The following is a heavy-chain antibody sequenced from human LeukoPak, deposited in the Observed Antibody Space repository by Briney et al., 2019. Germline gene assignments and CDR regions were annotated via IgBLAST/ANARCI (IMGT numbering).Heavy chain of an antibody. J-gene: IGHJ4*02. Sequence: PGGSLRLSCAASGFTFSSYGMHWVRQAPGKGLEWVAVISRDGSNKYSADSVQGRFTISRDNSKNTLYLQMNSLRAEDTAVYYCAKDGKEGGYCGGDCYKDYWGQGTLVTVSS. V-gene: IGHV3-30*18. CDR3: AKDGKEGGYCGGDCYKDY. CDR2: ISRDGSNK. D-gene: IGHD2-21*02. CDR1: GFTFSSYG.